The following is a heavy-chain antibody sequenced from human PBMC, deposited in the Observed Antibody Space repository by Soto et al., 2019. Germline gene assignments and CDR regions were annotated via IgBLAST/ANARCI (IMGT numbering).Heavy chain of an antibody. Sequence: GGSLRLSCAASGLTFSSDSMNWVRQAPGKGLEWVSSISSSSSYIYYADSVKGRFTISRDNAKNSLYLKMNSLRAEDTAVYYCARDDPFGVVIPNWFDPWGQGTLVTVSS. J-gene: IGHJ5*02. CDR3: ARDDPFGVVIPNWFDP. D-gene: IGHD3-3*01. CDR2: ISSSSSYI. CDR1: GLTFSSDS. V-gene: IGHV3-21*01.